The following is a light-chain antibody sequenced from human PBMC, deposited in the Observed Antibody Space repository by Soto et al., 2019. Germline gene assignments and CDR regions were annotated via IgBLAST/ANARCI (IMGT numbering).Light chain of an antibody. CDR1: QTVSSSY. Sequence: PGEGATLSCRASQTVSSSYLAWYQQKPGQAPRLLIYGASSRATGIPDRFSGSGSGTDFTLTISRLEPEDSAVYYCQQFDDSVPFGQGTRLAVK. V-gene: IGKV3-20*01. CDR2: GAS. J-gene: IGKJ5*01. CDR3: QQFDDSVP.